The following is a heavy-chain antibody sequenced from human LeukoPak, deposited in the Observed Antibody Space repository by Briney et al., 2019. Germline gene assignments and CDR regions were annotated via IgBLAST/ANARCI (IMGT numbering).Heavy chain of an antibody. V-gene: IGHV4-59*01. CDR1: GGSLSSYY. D-gene: IGHD6-13*01. CDR3: ARGSLSSSSWYSRGGDYFDY. J-gene: IGHJ4*02. Sequence: PSETLSLTCTVSGGSLSSYYWSWIRQPPGKGLEWIGYIYYSGSTNYNPSLKSRVTISVDTSKNQFSLKLSSVTAADTAVYYCARGSLSSSSWYSRGGDYFDYWGQGTLVTVSS. CDR2: IYYSGST.